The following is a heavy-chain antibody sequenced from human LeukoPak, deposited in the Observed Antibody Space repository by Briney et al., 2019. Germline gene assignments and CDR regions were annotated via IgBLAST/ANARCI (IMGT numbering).Heavy chain of an antibody. CDR1: GFTFSSYG. V-gene: IGHV3-30*02. Sequence: GGSLRLSCAAPGFTFSSYGMHWVRQAPGKGLEWVAFIRYDGSNKYYADSVKGRFTISRDNSKNTLYLQMNSLRAEDTAVYYCAKADYYDSSGGIDYWGQGTLVTVSS. CDR3: AKADYYDSSGGIDY. J-gene: IGHJ4*02. CDR2: IRYDGSNK. D-gene: IGHD3-22*01.